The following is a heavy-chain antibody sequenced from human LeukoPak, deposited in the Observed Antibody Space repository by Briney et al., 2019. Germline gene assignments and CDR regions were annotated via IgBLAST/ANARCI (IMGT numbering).Heavy chain of an antibody. CDR1: GGTFSSYA. V-gene: IGHV1-69*13. Sequence: SVTVSCKASGGTFSSYAISWVRQAPGQGLEWMGGIIPIFGTANYAQKFQGRVTITADESTSTAYMELSSLRSEDTAVYCCARSVRRRLTGSEFDYWGQGTLVTVSS. J-gene: IGHJ4*02. CDR3: ARSVRRRLTGSEFDY. D-gene: IGHD3-9*01. CDR2: IIPIFGTA.